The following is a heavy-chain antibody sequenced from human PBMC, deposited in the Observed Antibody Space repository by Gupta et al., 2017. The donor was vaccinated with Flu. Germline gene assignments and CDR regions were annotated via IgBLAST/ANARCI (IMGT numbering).Heavy chain of an antibody. CDR3: TASMMFEVITGDGFDY. D-gene: IGHD3-22*01. V-gene: IGHV3-15*01. CDR2: IQSKTSGGIT. J-gene: IGHJ4*02. Sequence: EVQLVESGGGLVKPGGSLRLSCAASGFTFSDAWMSWVRQAPGKGLEWVARIQSKTSGGITDYAAPVRGRFTVSRDDSETTLYLHVNSLKTEDTAVYYCTASMMFEVITGDGFDYWGQGTLVTVSS. CDR1: GFTFSDAW.